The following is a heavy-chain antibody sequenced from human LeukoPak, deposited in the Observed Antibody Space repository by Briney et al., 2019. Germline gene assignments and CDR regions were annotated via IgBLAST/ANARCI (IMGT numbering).Heavy chain of an antibody. CDR1: GYTFTGYY. CDR2: INPNSGGT. D-gene: IGHD3-22*01. CDR3: ATNYSDTSGYLYHPFGI. V-gene: IGHV1-2*02. J-gene: IGHJ3*02. Sequence: ASVKVSCKASGYTFTGYYMHWVRQAPGQGLEWMGWINPNSGGTNYAQKFQGRVTMTRDTSISTAYMELSRLRSEDTAVYYCATNYSDTSGYLYHPFGIWGQGTMVTVSS.